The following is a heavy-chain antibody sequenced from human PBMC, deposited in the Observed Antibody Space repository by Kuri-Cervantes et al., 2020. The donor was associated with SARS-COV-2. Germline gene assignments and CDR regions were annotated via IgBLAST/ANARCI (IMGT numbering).Heavy chain of an antibody. CDR1: GFTFSSYE. J-gene: IGHJ4*02. Sequence: GESLKISCAASGFTFSSYEMNWVRQAPGKGLEWVSYISSSGSTIYYADSVKGRFTISRDNAKNSLYQQMNSLRAEDTAVYYCARVVIPAALDYWGQGTLVTVSS. CDR2: ISSSGSTI. D-gene: IGHD2-2*01. V-gene: IGHV3-48*03. CDR3: ARVVIPAALDY.